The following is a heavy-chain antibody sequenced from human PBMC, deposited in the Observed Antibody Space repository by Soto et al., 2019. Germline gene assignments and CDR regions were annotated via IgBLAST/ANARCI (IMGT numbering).Heavy chain of an antibody. J-gene: IGHJ5*02. V-gene: IGHV3-30-3*01. D-gene: IGHD3-22*01. CDR2: ISYDGSNK. Sequence: QVQLVESGGGVVQPGRSLRLSCAASGFTFSSYAMHWVRQAPGKGLEWVAVISYDGSNKYYADSVKVRFTISRDKSKNTLYLQMNSLRAEDRVVYYCARGSYYYDRGAYFDHWGQRTLVTVSS. CDR1: GFTFSSYA. CDR3: ARGSYYYDRGAYFDH.